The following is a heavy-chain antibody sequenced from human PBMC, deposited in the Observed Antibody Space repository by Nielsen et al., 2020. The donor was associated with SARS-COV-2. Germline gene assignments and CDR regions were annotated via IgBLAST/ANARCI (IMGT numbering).Heavy chain of an antibody. CDR2: IGTAGDT. J-gene: IGHJ6*02. CDR1: GFTFSSYE. CDR3: ARGFGMDV. V-gene: IGHV3-13*04. Sequence: GESLKISCAASGFTFSSYEMHWVPQATGKGLEWVSAIGTAGDTYYPGSVKGRFTISRENAKNSLYLQMNSLRAGDTAVYYCARGFGMDVWGQGTTVTVSS.